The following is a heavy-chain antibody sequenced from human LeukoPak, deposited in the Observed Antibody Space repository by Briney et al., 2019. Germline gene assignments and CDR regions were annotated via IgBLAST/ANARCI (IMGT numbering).Heavy chain of an antibody. D-gene: IGHD4-17*01. CDR2: IRYDGSNK. V-gene: IGHV3-30*02. J-gene: IGHJ4*02. CDR1: GFTFSSYG. Sequence: GGSLRLSCAASGFTFSSYGMHWVRQAPGKGLEWVAFIRYDGSNKYYADSVKGRFTISRDNAKNSLFLQMNSLRAEDTAVYYCARLLNDYGDYVFDYWGQGTLVTVSS. CDR3: ARLLNDYGDYVFDY.